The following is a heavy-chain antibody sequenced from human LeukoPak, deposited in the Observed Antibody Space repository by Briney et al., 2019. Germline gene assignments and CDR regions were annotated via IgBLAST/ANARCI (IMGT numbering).Heavy chain of an antibody. J-gene: IGHJ3*02. CDR2: IYSSGST. V-gene: IGHV4-61*09. Sequence: SETLSLTCTVSGGSISSASYHWSWIRQPAGKGLEWIGHIYSSGSTNYNPSLKSRVTISVDTSKNQFSLKLSSVTAADTAVYYCARVGMVRGPYPHDAFDIWGQGTMVTVSS. CDR3: ARVGMVRGPYPHDAFDI. D-gene: IGHD3-10*01. CDR1: GGSISSASYH.